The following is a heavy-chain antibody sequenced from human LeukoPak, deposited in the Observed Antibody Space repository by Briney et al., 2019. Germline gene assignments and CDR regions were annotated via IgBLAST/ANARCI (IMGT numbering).Heavy chain of an antibody. CDR2: ISGSGGDT. CDR1: GFTFSSYA. Sequence: GGSLRLSCAASGFTFSSYAMSWVRQAPGKGLEWVSAISGSGGDTYYADSVKGRFTISRDNSKNTLYLQMNSLRAEDTAVYYCAKMAGHSSGRLYFDYWGQGTLVTVSS. J-gene: IGHJ4*02. D-gene: IGHD6-19*01. CDR3: AKMAGHSSGRLYFDY. V-gene: IGHV3-23*01.